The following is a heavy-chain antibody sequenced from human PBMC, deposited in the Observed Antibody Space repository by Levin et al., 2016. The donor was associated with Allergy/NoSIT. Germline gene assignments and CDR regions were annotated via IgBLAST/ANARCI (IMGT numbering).Heavy chain of an antibody. CDR1: GGTFSSYT. Sequence: SVKVSCKASGGTFSSYTISWVRQAPGQGLEWMGRIIPILGIANYAQKFQGRVTITADKSTSTAYMELSSLRSEDTAVYYCARTTDTIYDIGVYYYYGMDVWGQGTTVTVSS. D-gene: IGHD3-9*01. V-gene: IGHV1-69*02. CDR3: ARTTDTIYDIGVYYYYGMDV. CDR2: IIPILGIA. J-gene: IGHJ6*02.